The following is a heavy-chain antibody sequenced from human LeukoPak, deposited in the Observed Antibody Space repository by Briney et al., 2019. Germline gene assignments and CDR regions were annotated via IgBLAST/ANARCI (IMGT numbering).Heavy chain of an antibody. J-gene: IGHJ4*02. CDR2: IWYDGSNK. V-gene: IGHV3-33*01. CDR1: GFTFSSNG. Sequence: PGRSLRHSCSASGFTFSSNGMHLVRQAPGKGLGWVAVIWYDGSNKYYADSVKGRFTISRDNSKNTLNLQITRLRADETAVYYCARDLYYYDSSGEYWVQGTLVIVSS. D-gene: IGHD3-22*01. CDR3: ARDLYYYDSSGEY.